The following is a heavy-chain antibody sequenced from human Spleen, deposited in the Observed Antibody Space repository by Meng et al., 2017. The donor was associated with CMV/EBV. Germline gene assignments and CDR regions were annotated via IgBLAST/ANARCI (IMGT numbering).Heavy chain of an antibody. CDR3: VKDPHYDF. CDR1: GFTFSDYF. J-gene: IGHJ4*02. CDR2: IRYDGSNQ. D-gene: IGHD3-3*01. V-gene: IGHV3-30*02. Sequence: GESLKISCAASGFTFSDYFMSWIRQAPGKGLECMTFIRYDGSNQYYADSVKGRFTISRDNSKNTLYLQMTSLRAEDTAVYYCVKDPHYDFWGQGTLVTVSS.